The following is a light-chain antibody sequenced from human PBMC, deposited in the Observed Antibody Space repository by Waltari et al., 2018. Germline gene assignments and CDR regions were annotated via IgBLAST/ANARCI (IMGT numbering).Light chain of an antibody. J-gene: IGLJ2*01. CDR2: DVS. V-gene: IGLV2-11*01. CDR1: SSDLGAYTF. CDR3: CSYAGSQTYL. Sequence: QSALTQPRSVSGSPGQSVTISCPGTSSDLGAYTFVSWYQTNPGKAPTLMIYDVSKRPSGVPDRFSGSRSGNTASLTISGLQAEDEADYYCCSYAGSQTYLFGGGTKLTVL.